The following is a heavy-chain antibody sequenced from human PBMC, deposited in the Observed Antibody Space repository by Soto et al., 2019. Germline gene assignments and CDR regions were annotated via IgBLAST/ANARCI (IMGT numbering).Heavy chain of an antibody. J-gene: IGHJ5*02. CDR3: AREGLLYCSGGSCYSGP. Sequence: PPETLSLTCTVSGGSISSGDYYWSWIRQPPGKGLEWIGYIYYSGSTYCNPSLKSRVTISVDTSKNQFSLKLSSVTAADTAVYYCAREGLLYCSGGSCYSGPWGQGTLVTVSS. D-gene: IGHD2-15*01. CDR1: GGSISSGDYY. CDR2: IYYSGST. V-gene: IGHV4-30-4*01.